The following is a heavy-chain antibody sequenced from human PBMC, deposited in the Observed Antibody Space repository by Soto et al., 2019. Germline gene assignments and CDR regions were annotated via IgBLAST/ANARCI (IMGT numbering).Heavy chain of an antibody. CDR1: GGSVNSGGYS. J-gene: IGHJ5*02. D-gene: IGHD2-8*01. CDR3: ARGVLA. CDR2: ISPSGSP. Sequence: SETLSLTCSVSGGSVNSGGYSWSWIRQPPGKGLEWIGFISPSGSPAYKPSLKSRVTISVDRSNNQISLELSSVTAADTAVYYCARGVLAWGPGTLVTVSS. V-gene: IGHV4-30-2*01.